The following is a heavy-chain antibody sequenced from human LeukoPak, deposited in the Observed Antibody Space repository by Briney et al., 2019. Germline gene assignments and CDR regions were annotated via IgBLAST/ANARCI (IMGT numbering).Heavy chain of an antibody. CDR2: INTGGSNT. V-gene: IGHV3-74*01. Sequence: PGGSLRLSCAASGFTFSSNWMHWVRQVPGKGLVWVSHINTGGSNTNYADSVKGRFTISRDNSKNTLYLQMNSLRAEDTAVYYCARELPPVVTYYFDYWGQGTLVTVSS. J-gene: IGHJ4*02. CDR1: GFTFSSNW. CDR3: ARELPPVVTYYFDY. D-gene: IGHD3-22*01.